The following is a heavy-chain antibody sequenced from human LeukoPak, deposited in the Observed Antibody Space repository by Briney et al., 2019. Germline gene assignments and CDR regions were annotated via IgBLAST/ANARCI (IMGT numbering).Heavy chain of an antibody. CDR2: IRYDGSNK. J-gene: IGHJ4*02. Sequence: PGGSLRLSCAASGFTFSSYGMHWVRQAPGRGLEWVAFIRYDGSNKYYADSVKGRFTISRDNSKNTLYLQMNSLRAEDTAVYYCAKDRNYDYVWGSYRYPGDYWGQGTLVTVSS. CDR3: AKDRNYDYVWGSYRYPGDY. V-gene: IGHV3-30*02. D-gene: IGHD3-16*02. CDR1: GFTFSSYG.